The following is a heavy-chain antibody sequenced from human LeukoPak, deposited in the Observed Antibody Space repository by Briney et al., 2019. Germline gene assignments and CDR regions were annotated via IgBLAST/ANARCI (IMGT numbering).Heavy chain of an antibody. Sequence: SETLSLTCTVSGGSISSSSYYWGWIRQPPGKGLEWIGSIYYSGSTYYNPSLKSRVTISVDTSKNQFSLKLSSVTAADTAIYYCVKDGGRRDDYWGQGTLVTVSS. V-gene: IGHV4-39*07. CDR1: GGSISSSSYY. J-gene: IGHJ4*02. CDR3: VKDGGRRDDY. D-gene: IGHD1-26*01. CDR2: IYYSGST.